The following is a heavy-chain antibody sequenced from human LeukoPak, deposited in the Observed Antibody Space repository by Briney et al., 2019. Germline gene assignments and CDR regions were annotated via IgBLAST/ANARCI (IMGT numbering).Heavy chain of an antibody. CDR1: GFTFGDYA. V-gene: IGHV3-49*04. D-gene: IGHD3-22*01. J-gene: IGHJ4*02. CDR2: IRSKAYGGTT. Sequence: GGSPRLSCTASGFTFGDYAMSWVRQAPGKGLEWVGFIRSKAYGGTTEYAASVKGRFTISRDDSKSIAYLQMNSLKTEDTAVYYCTRDGGYYYDSWGQGTLVTVSS. CDR3: TRDGGYYYDS.